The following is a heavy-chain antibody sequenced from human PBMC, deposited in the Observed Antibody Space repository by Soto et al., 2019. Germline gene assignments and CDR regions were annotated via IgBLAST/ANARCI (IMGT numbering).Heavy chain of an antibody. D-gene: IGHD3-22*01. CDR3: ARDRGRYYDSGGYYLNCFDH. V-gene: IGHV1-18*04. CDR2: ISAYNGNT. J-gene: IGHJ5*02. CDR1: GYTFTSYG. Sequence: QVQLVQSGAEVKKPGASVKVSCKASGYTFTSYGISWVRQAPGQGLEWMGWISAYNGNTNYAQKLQGRVTMTTDKSTSTGYMELRSLRSDDTAVYYCARDRGRYYDSGGYYLNCFDHWGQGTLVTVSS.